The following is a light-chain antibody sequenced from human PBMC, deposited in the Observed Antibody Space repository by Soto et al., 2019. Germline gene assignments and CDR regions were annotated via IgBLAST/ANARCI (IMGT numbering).Light chain of an antibody. V-gene: IGKV3-15*01. J-gene: IGKJ4*01. Sequence: EIVMTQSPATLSVSLGERATLSCRASQSVSSNLAWYQQKPGQAPRLLIYGASTRATGIPARFSGSGSGTEFTLTISSLQSEDFAVYYCQQYNNWPLTFGGGTKVDIK. CDR2: GAS. CDR1: QSVSSN. CDR3: QQYNNWPLT.